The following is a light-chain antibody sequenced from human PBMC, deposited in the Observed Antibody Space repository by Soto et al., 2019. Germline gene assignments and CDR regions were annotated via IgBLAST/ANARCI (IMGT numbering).Light chain of an antibody. CDR3: QEYNNYWT. CDR1: QTISRW. V-gene: IGKV1-5*01. CDR2: TAS. Sequence: MTQSPTTLPVSPAESATLSCRASQTISRWLAWYQQKPGKAPRLLIYTASTLESGVPSRFSASGSGTEFTLTISSLHPDDFATYYCQEYNNYWTFGQGPKVDI. J-gene: IGKJ1*01.